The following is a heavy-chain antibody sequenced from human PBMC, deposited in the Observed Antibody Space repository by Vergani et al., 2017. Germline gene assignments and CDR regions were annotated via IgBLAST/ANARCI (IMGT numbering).Heavy chain of an antibody. V-gene: IGHV4-38-2*01. J-gene: IGHJ2*01. D-gene: IGHD2-21*01. CDR3: ARSQGDYWYFDL. Sequence: QVRLEESCPGLVKPSETLSLICSVSGYSIGSGFYWAWIRQSPGEGLQWLTSIHNRGKTYHNPSLKSRVSVSLDTSRNRFSLNLTSVTATETAVYYCARSQGDYWYFDLWGPGSLVTDSS. CDR1: GYSIGSGFY. CDR2: IHNRGKT.